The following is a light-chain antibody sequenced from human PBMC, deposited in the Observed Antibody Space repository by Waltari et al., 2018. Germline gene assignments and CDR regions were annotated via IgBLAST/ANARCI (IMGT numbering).Light chain of an antibody. CDR2: DVS. CDR1: SSNVGGYNY. V-gene: IGLV2-14*03. Sequence: QSALTHPASVSGSPGQSITIPCTGTSSNVGGYNYCSWYQQHPGKAPKLMIYDVSNRPSGVSNRFSGSKSGNTASLTISGLQAEDEADYYCSSYISSSTLELFGGGTSLTVL. CDR3: SSYISSSTLEL. J-gene: IGLJ2*01.